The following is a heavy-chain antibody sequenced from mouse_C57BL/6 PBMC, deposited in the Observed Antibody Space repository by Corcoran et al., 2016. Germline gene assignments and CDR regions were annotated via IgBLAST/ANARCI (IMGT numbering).Heavy chain of an antibody. J-gene: IGHJ1*03. D-gene: IGHD1-1*01. CDR3: ARKAGGGLLLRPSRYFDV. CDR2: INPNNGGT. V-gene: IGHV1-26*01. CDR1: GYTFTDYY. Sequence: EVQLQQSGPELVKPGASVKISCKASGYTFTDYYMNWVKQSHGKSLEWIGDINPNNGGTSYNQKFKGKATLTVDKSSSTAYMELRSLTSEDSAVYYCARKAGGGLLLRPSRYFDVWGTGTTVTVSS.